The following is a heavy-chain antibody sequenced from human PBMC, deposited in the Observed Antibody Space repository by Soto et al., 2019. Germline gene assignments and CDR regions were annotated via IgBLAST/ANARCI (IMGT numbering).Heavy chain of an antibody. J-gene: IGHJ6*02. CDR3: ARSRYSGYYYYGMDV. CDR2: ISYDGSNK. CDR1: GFTFSSYA. Sequence: GGSLRLSCAASGFTFSSYAMHWVRQAPGKGLEWVAVISYDGSNKYYADSVKGRFTISRDNSKNTLYLQMNSLRAEDTAVYYCARSRYSGYYYYGMDVWGQGTTVTVSS. V-gene: IGHV3-30-3*01. D-gene: IGHD5-12*01.